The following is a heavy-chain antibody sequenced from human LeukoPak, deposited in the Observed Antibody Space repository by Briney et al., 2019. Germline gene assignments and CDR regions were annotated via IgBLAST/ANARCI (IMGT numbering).Heavy chain of an antibody. V-gene: IGHV3-7*01. CDR1: GFTFSSYW. J-gene: IGHJ4*02. CDR3: ARCPDFWGGYADY. D-gene: IGHD3-3*01. Sequence: GGSLRLSCAASGFTFSSYWMSWVRQAPGKGLEGVANIKQDGSEKYYVDSVKGRFTISRDNAKNSLYLQMNSLRAEDTAVYYCARCPDFWGGYADYWGQGTLVTVSS. CDR2: IKQDGSEK.